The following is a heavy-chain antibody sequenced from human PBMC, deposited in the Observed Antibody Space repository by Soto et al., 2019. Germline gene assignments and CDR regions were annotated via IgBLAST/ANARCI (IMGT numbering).Heavy chain of an antibody. D-gene: IGHD5-12*01. J-gene: IGHJ4*02. Sequence: QVQLVESGGGVVQPGRSLRLSCAASGFTFSSYGMHWVRQAPGKGLEWVAVISYDGSNKYYGDSVKGRFTISRDNSKNTLYLQMNSLRAEDTAVFYCAKGARPAAIVATAYFDYWGKGTLVTVSS. CDR3: AKGARPAAIVATAYFDY. CDR1: GFTFSSYG. CDR2: ISYDGSNK. V-gene: IGHV3-30*18.